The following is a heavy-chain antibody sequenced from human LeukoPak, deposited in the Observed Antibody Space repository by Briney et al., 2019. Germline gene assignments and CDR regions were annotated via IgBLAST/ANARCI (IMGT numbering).Heavy chain of an antibody. J-gene: IGHJ3*02. CDR3: ARSGSGYLDAFDI. V-gene: IGHV4-34*01. Sequence: SETLSLTCAVYGGSFSGYYWSWIRQPPGKGLEWIGEINHSGSTNYNPSLKSRVTISVDTSKNQFSLKLSSVTAADTAVYYCARSGSGYLDAFDIWGQGTMVTVSS. CDR1: GGSFSGYY. D-gene: IGHD3-22*01. CDR2: INHSGST.